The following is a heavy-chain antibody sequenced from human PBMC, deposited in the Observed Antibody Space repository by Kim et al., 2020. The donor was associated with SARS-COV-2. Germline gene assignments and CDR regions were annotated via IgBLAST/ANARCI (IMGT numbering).Heavy chain of an antibody. Sequence: SETLSLTCTVSGGSISSYYWSWIRQPPGKGLEWIGYIYYSGSTNYNPSLKSRVTISVDTSKNQFSLKLSSVTAADTAVYYCARDKASSSWSSWFDPWGQG. V-gene: IGHV4-59*01. CDR2: IYYSGST. J-gene: IGHJ5*02. D-gene: IGHD6-13*01. CDR1: GGSISSYY. CDR3: ARDKASSSWSSWFDP.